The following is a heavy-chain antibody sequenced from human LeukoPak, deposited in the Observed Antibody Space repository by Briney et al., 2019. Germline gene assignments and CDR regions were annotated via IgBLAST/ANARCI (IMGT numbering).Heavy chain of an antibody. CDR2: ISWNGGRK. CDR3: AKDNPRGSPFDY. D-gene: IGHD1-26*01. Sequence: SLISWNGGRKYYADSVKGRFTISRDNSKNSLYLQMNSLRTEDTALYYCAKDNPRGSPFDYWGQGTLVTVSS. J-gene: IGHJ4*02. V-gene: IGHV3-43*01.